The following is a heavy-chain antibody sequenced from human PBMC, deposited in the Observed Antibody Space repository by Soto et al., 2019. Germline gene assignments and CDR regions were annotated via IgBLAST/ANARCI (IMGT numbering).Heavy chain of an antibody. CDR2: IYHSGST. Sequence: QLQLQESGSGLVKPSQTLSLTCAVSGGSISSGGYSWSWIRQPPGKGLEWIGYIYHSGSTYYNPSLKCRVTSSVDRSKNQFSLKLSSVTAADTAVYYCARVVYDSSGYFPPYFDYWGQGTLVTVSS. J-gene: IGHJ4*02. CDR1: GGSISSGGYS. D-gene: IGHD3-22*01. CDR3: ARVVYDSSGYFPPYFDY. V-gene: IGHV4-30-2*01.